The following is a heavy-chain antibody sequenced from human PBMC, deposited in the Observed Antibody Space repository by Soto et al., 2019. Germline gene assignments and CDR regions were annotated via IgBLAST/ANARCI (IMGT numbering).Heavy chain of an antibody. V-gene: IGHV4-59*08. CDR2: VHHSWGS. Sequence: QVQLQESGPGLVKPSETLSLSCTVSGGSISSYYWSWFRQSPGKRMAWIGYVHHSWGSSYNPSLQSRVAISLDTSKSQFSLMVTSVTATDTAVYYCARQGFGPLHGLVDVCGQRTTVTVS. CDR1: GGSISSYY. J-gene: IGHJ6*02. D-gene: IGHD3-10*01. CDR3: ARQGFGPLHGLVDV.